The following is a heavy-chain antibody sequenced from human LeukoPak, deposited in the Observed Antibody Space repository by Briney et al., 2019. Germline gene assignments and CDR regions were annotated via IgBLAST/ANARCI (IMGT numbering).Heavy chain of an antibody. V-gene: IGHV1-18*04. CDR3: ARTDYGDYRY. CDR1: GYTFPSYF. D-gene: IGHD4-17*01. CDR2: ISAYNGNT. J-gene: IGHJ4*02. Sequence: ASVKVSCKASGYTFPSYFMHWVRQAPGQGLEWMGWISAYNGNTNYAQKLQGRVTMTTDTSTSTAYMELRSLRSDDTAVYYCARTDYGDYRYWGQGTLVTVSS.